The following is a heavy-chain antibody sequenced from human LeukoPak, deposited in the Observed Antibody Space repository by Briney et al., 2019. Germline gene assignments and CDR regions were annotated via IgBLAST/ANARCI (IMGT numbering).Heavy chain of an antibody. V-gene: IGHV3-30-3*01. CDR3: AKGDHYDTSGYDAFDI. D-gene: IGHD3-22*01. J-gene: IGHJ3*02. CDR1: GFTFSSYA. Sequence: GRSLRLSCAASGFTFSSYAMHWVRQAPGKGLEWVAVISYDGSNKYYANSVKGRFTISRDNSKNTLYLQMNSLRAEDTALYYCAKGDHYDTSGYDAFDIWGQGTMVTVSS. CDR2: ISYDGSNK.